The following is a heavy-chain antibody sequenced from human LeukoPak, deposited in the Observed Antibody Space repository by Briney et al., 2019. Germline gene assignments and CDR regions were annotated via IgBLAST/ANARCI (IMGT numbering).Heavy chain of an antibody. D-gene: IGHD2-8*01. CDR1: GYTFTDYY. CDR3: ARARGVGWFDP. J-gene: IGHJ5*02. V-gene: IGHV1-2*04. Sequence: ASVKVSCKASGYTFTDYYMHWVRQAPGQGLEWMGWINPNSGGTNYAQKFQGWVTMTRDTSISTAYMELSRLRSDDTAVYYCARARGVGWFDPWGQGTLVTVSS. CDR2: INPNSGGT.